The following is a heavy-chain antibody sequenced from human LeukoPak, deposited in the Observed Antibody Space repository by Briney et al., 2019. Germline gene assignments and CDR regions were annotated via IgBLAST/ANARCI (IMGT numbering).Heavy chain of an antibody. CDR3: ARSILRGDY. D-gene: IGHD3-10*01. J-gene: IGHJ4*02. Sequence: ASVKVSCKASGYTFTSYGISWVRQAPGQGLEWMGWISAYNGNTNYAQKFQGRVTMTRDTSISTAYMELSRLRSDDTAVYYCARSILRGDYWGQGTLVTVSS. CDR1: GYTFTSYG. CDR2: ISAYNGNT. V-gene: IGHV1-18*01.